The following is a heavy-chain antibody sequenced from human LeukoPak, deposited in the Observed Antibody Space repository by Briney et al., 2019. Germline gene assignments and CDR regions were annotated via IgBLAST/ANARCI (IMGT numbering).Heavy chain of an antibody. D-gene: IGHD6-19*01. V-gene: IGHV1-2*06. Sequence: PWASVKVSCKASGGTFSSYAISWVRQAPGQGLEWMGRINPNSGGTNYAQKFQGRVTMTRDTSISTAYMELSSLRSEDTAVYYCASYTARYSSGWYGSPQVGMDVWGQGTTVTVSS. J-gene: IGHJ6*02. CDR2: INPNSGGT. CDR1: GGTFSSYA. CDR3: ASYTARYSSGWYGSPQVGMDV.